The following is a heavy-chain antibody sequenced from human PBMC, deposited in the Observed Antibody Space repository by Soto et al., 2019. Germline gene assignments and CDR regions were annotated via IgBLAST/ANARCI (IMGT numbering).Heavy chain of an antibody. CDR2: IYYSGST. D-gene: IGHD6-13*01. CDR1: GGSISSYY. CDR3: ARVIVGNIAAVGNWFAP. V-gene: IGHV4-59*01. Sequence: LSLPCTVSGGSISSYYWSWIRQPPGKGLEWIGYIYYSGSTNYNPSLKSRVTISVDTSKNQFSLKLSSVTAADTAVYYCARVIVGNIAAVGNWFAPWGQEPLVTVPS. J-gene: IGHJ5*02.